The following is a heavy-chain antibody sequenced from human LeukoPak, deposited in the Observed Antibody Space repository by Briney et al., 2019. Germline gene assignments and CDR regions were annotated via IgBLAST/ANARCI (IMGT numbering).Heavy chain of an antibody. CDR3: ARLDCSSTSCYEFYFDY. D-gene: IGHD2-2*01. CDR2: ISAYNGNT. Sequence: GESLKISCKASGYTFTSYGISWVRHAAGQGLEWMGWISAYNGNTNYAQKLQGRVTMTKDQSTSTAYMGLRSLRSDDTAVYYCARLDCSSTSCYEFYFDYWGQATLVTVCS. V-gene: IGHV1-18*01. J-gene: IGHJ4*02. CDR1: GYTFTSYG.